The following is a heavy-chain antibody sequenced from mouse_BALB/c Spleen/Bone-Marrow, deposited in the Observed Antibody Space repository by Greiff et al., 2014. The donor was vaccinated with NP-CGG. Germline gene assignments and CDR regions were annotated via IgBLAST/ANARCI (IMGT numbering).Heavy chain of an antibody. CDR2: INTNGGDT. V-gene: IGHV5-6-3*01. CDR3: ARGDDYVSWFAY. J-gene: IGHJ3*01. Sequence: VQLQQPGGGLVQPGGSLKLSCAASGFTFSSYGMPWVRQTPDKRLEFVATINTNGGDTYYPDNVKGRFTISRDNAKNTLYLQMSSLKSEDTAMYYCARGDDYVSWFAYWGQGTLVTVSA. CDR1: GFTFSSYG. D-gene: IGHD2-4*01.